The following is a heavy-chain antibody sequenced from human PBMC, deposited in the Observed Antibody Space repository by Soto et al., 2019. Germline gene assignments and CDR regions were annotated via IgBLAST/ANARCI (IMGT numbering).Heavy chain of an antibody. CDR2: LNDSGST. J-gene: IGHJ1*01. CDR3: ARGRGGVQH. V-gene: IGHV4-34*01. D-gene: IGHD3-10*01. Sequence: SETLSLTCAVYGGSFSGYYCSWIRQPPGKGLEWIGELNDSGSTNYNASLKSRVSISVDTSKNQFSLKLSSVTAADTAVYYCARGRGGVQHWGQGTLVTV. CDR1: GGSFSGYY.